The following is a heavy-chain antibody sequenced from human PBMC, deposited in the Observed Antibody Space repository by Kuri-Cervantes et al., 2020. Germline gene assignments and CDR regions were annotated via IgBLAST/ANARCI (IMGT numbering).Heavy chain of an antibody. CDR3: ARAGAINTVDF. J-gene: IGHJ4*02. Sequence: SLKISCAASGFSFNDYAMQWVRQRPGRGLEWVSGISWSGATVGYADSVKGRFTISRDNAKNSLFLQVTSLTAEDTAIYYCARAGAINTVDFWGRGTLVTVSS. CDR1: GFSFNDYA. V-gene: IGHV3-9*01. D-gene: IGHD5-24*01. CDR2: ISWSGATV.